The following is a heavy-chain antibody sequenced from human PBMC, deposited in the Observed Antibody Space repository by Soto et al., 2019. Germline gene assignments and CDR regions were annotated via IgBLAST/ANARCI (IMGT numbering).Heavy chain of an antibody. J-gene: IGHJ4*02. Sequence: GESLKISCKASGYSFTTYWIGWVRQMSGKGLEWMGIIYPSDSDTRYSPPFQGQATFSVDKSINTAYLQWSSLKASDSAMYYCARQGGGCRGFPNASDYWGQGTLVTVS. D-gene: IGHD2-15*01. CDR1: GYSFTTYW. CDR2: IYPSDSDT. V-gene: IGHV5-51*01. CDR3: ARQGGGCRGFPNASDY.